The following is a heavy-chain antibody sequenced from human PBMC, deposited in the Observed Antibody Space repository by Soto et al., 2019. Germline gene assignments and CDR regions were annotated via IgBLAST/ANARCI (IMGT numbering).Heavy chain of an antibody. CDR2: ISSSGSTV. J-gene: IGHJ3*02. CDR1: GFTFSSYE. CDR3: ARDFSSGWDDAFDI. Sequence: GGSLSLSCAASGFTFSSYEMNWVRQAPGKGLEWVSYISSSGSTVYYADSMKGRFAISRDNAKDSLYLQMNSLRAEDTAVYYCARDFSSGWDDAFDIWGQGTMVTVSS. D-gene: IGHD6-19*01. V-gene: IGHV3-48*03.